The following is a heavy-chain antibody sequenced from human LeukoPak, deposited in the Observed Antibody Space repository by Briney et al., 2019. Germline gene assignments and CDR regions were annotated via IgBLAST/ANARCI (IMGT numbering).Heavy chain of an antibody. V-gene: IGHV3-48*02. CDR3: ARVPDQGFDY. CDR1: GFTFSSYS. D-gene: IGHD1-14*01. CDR2: ISSSSSTI. J-gene: IGHJ4*02. Sequence: GGSLRLSCAASGFTFSSYSMNWVRQAPGKGLEWVSYISSSSSTIYYADSVKGRFTISRDNAKNSLYLRMNSLRDEDTAVYYCARVPDQGFDYWGQGTLVTVSS.